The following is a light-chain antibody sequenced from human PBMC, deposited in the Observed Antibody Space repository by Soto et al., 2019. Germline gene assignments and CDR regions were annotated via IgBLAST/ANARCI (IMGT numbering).Light chain of an antibody. J-gene: IGKJ4*01. CDR3: QQYGSAPST. V-gene: IGKV3-20*01. CDR1: QSVGSNY. Sequence: EIVLTQSPGTLSWSPGDRATLSCRASQSVGSNYLAWYQQKPGQAPRLLIYGASNRATGIPDTFSGSGSGTDFTLTISRLEPEDFAVYYCQQYGSAPSTFGGGTKVEIK. CDR2: GAS.